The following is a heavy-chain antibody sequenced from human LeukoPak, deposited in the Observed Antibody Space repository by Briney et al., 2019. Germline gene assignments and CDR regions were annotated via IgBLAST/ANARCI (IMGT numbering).Heavy chain of an antibody. CDR2: INHSGST. V-gene: IGHV4-34*01. CDR3: ARGYGPTFDY. D-gene: IGHD4-17*01. CDR1: GGSFSGYY. J-gene: IGHJ4*02. Sequence: SETLSLTCAVYGGSFSGYYWSWIRQPPGKGLEWIGEINHSGSTNYNSSLKSRVTISVDTSKNQFSLKLSSVTAADTAVYYCARGYGPTFDYWGQGTLVTVSS.